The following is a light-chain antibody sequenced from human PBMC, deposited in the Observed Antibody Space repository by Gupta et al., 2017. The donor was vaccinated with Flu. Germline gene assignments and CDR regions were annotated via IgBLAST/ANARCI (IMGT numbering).Light chain of an antibody. Sequence: ALGQTARLTCGGNNIVNKNVHWDQQKPGQAPVLVIYKDSNRPSGIPERFSGSNAGNTATLTISRAQAGDETDYYCQVWDSSAAVFGGGTKLTVL. CDR2: KDS. CDR1: NIVNKN. CDR3: QVWDSSAAV. J-gene: IGLJ3*02. V-gene: IGLV3-9*01.